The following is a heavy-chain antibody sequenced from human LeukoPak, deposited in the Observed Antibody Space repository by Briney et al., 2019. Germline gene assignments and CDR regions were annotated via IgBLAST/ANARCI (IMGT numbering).Heavy chain of an antibody. V-gene: IGHV3-48*03. J-gene: IGHJ4*02. CDR1: GFTFSSYE. Sequence: PGGSLRLSCAASGFTFSSYEMNWVRQAPGMGLVWVSHITSGGGTIYYADSVKGRFTIPRDNAKRSLYLQMNSLRAEDTAVYYCARRDGESRYYFDYWGQGTLVTVSS. D-gene: IGHD4-17*01. CDR2: ITSGGGTI. CDR3: ARRDGESRYYFDY.